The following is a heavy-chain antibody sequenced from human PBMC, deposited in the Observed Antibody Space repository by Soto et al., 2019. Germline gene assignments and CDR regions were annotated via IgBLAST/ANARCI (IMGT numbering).Heavy chain of an antibody. J-gene: IGHJ4*02. CDR1: GFTFSGYG. CDR3: ARVTGDCSSTSCSVDY. V-gene: IGHV3-33*01. Sequence: GGSLRLSCAASGFTFSGYGMHWVRQAPGKGLEWVAVIWYDGSNQFYADPVKGRFTISRDNSRNTLYLQMNSLRAEDTAVYYCARVTGDCSSTSCSVDYWGQGTLVTVSS. D-gene: IGHD2-2*01. CDR2: IWYDGSNQ.